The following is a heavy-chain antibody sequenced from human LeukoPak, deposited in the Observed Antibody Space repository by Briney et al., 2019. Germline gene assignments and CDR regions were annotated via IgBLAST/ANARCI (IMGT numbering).Heavy chain of an antibody. CDR1: GYTFSDYY. CDR3: ARAPPSAPFDN. Sequence: ASVKVSCKASGYTFSDYYMHWVRQAPGQGLEWMAWINSNSGATDSAKKFQGRVTLTRDTSTSTVYMELSRLRSDDTAVYYCARAPPSAPFDNWGQGTLVTVSS. CDR2: INSNSGAT. J-gene: IGHJ4*02. V-gene: IGHV1-2*02.